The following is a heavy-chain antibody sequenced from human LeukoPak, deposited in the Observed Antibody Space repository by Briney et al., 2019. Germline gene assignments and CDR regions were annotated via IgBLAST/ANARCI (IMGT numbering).Heavy chain of an antibody. CDR1: GFTFSTYA. D-gene: IGHD1-1*01. CDR3: AKEEGSWNFFDY. CDR2: ISGSGHST. V-gene: IGHV3-23*01. Sequence: GESLRLSCAASGFTFSTYAMSWVRQAPGKGLEWVSGISGSGHSTYYADSVKGRFTISRDNSKNTLYLQMNSLRAEDTAVYYCAKEEGSWNFFDYWGQGTLVTVSS. J-gene: IGHJ4*02.